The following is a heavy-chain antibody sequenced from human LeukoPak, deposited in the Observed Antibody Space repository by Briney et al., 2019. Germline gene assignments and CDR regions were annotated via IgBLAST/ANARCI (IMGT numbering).Heavy chain of an antibody. J-gene: IGHJ4*02. Sequence: ASVKVSCKASGYTFTDSYIHWVRQAPGQGLEWMGWINPNSGATNYPQKFQGRVTITRDTSANTAYMELNSLRSDDTAVYYCAREKDYCSSTSCLYYYDSSGYSYFDYWGQGTLVTVSS. CDR2: INPNSGAT. CDR3: AREKDYCSSTSCLYYYDSSGYSYFDY. D-gene: IGHD3-22*01. V-gene: IGHV1-2*02. CDR1: GYTFTDSY.